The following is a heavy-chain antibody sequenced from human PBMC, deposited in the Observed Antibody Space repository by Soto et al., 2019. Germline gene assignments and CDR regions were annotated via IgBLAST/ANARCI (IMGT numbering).Heavy chain of an antibody. CDR1: GGSINTYY. J-gene: IGHJ6*02. CDR3: ARVFSGGGDYYYYGMDL. D-gene: IGHD6-19*01. V-gene: IGHV4-59*01. CDR2: IYYSGTT. Sequence: SETLSLTCTVSGGSINTYYWSWIRQPPGKGLEWVGYIYYSGTTYYNPSLKSRISISIDKSKNQFSLRLSSVTAADTAVYYCARVFSGGGDYYYYGMDLWGQGSTVTVSS.